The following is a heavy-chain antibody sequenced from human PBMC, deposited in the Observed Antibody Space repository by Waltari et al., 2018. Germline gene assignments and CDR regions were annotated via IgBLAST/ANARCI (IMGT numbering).Heavy chain of an antibody. CDR2: INHRGST. V-gene: IGHV4-34*01. D-gene: IGHD4-17*01. CDR1: DESFSGYY. CDR3: ARGSDYGGPVNY. Sequence: QVQLQQWRAGLLKPSETLSLTCAVYDESFSGYYWSWIRQPPGKGLEWIGEINHRGSTNYNPTLKSRVTMSVDTSKKQLSLKLSSVTAADTAMYYCARGSDYGGPVNYWGQGTLVIVSS. J-gene: IGHJ4*02.